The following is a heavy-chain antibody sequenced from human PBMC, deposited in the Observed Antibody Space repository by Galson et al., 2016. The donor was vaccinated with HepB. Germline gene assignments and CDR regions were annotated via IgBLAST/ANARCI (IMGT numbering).Heavy chain of an antibody. CDR2: IIRTSDYI. CDR1: EFSFSNFW. J-gene: IGHJ4*02. Sequence: SLRLSCATSEFSFSNFWMTWVRQAPGRGLEWVSSIIRTSDYISYADSVKGRFTISRDNAKNSLYLQMNSLRAEDSAVYYCARVRSPYSNYAPLDYWGQGTLVTASS. CDR3: ARVRSPYSNYAPLDY. D-gene: IGHD4-11*01. V-gene: IGHV3-21*01.